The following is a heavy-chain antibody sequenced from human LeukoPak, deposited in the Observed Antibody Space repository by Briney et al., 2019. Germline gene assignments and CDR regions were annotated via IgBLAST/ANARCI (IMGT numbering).Heavy chain of an antibody. CDR2: INHSGST. J-gene: IGHJ3*02. V-gene: IGHV4-34*01. CDR3: ARGRTMTKRFDI. D-gene: IGHD3-22*01. Sequence: SETLSLTCAVYGGSFSGYYWSWIRQPPGKGLEWIGGINHSGSTNYNPSLKSRVTISVDTSKNQFSLKLSSVTAADTAVYYCARGRTMTKRFDIWGQGTMVTVSS. CDR1: GGSFSGYY.